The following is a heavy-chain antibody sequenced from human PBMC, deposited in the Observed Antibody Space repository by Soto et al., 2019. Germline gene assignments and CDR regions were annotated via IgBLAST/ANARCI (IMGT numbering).Heavy chain of an antibody. J-gene: IGHJ4*02. V-gene: IGHV3-23*01. Sequence: EGQLLESGGGLVQPGGSLRLSCAASGFTFSNYAMSWVRQAPVKGLEWVSTISGSGTTTYYADSVKGRFTTSRDNSKNTLYLQMNSLRAEDTAIYYCAIDVDTTTSAYWGQGTLVTVSS. CDR3: AIDVDTTTSAY. D-gene: IGHD5-18*01. CDR1: GFTFSNYA. CDR2: ISGSGTTT.